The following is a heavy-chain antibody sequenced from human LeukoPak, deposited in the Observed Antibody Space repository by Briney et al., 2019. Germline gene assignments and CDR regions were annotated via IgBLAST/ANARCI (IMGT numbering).Heavy chain of an antibody. J-gene: IGHJ6*02. V-gene: IGHV1-2*02. CDR3: ARDGVGGMGATYYYYYGMDV. D-gene: IGHD1-26*01. CDR1: GYTFTGYY. Sequence: ASVKVSCKASGYTFTGYYMHWVRQAPGQGLEWMGWINPNSGGTNYAQKFQGRVTMTRDTSISTAYMELSRLRSDDTAVYYCARDGVGGMGATYYYYYGMDVWGRGTTVTVSS. CDR2: INPNSGGT.